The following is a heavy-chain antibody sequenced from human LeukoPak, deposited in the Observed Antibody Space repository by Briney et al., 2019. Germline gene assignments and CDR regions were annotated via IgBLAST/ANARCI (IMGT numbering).Heavy chain of an antibody. D-gene: IGHD5-12*01. J-gene: IGHJ4*02. CDR3: ARGVVATGRDY. V-gene: IGHV3-74*01. Sequence: GGSPRLSCAASGFTFSSYWMNWVRQAPGKGLVWVSRIASDGSSTTYADSAKGRFSISRDNAKNTLYLQMNSLRVEDTAVYYCARGVVATGRDYWGQGTLVTVSS. CDR1: GFTFSSYW. CDR2: IASDGSST.